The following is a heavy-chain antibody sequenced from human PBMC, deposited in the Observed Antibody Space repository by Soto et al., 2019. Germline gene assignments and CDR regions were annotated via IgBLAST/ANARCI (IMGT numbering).Heavy chain of an antibody. CDR1: GFTFTNAW. CDR3: SKEDTRAKTIGAFHI. D-gene: IGHD3-9*01. Sequence: PGGSLRLSCAASGFTFTNAWMNWVRQAPGKGLEWVGRIKNKTNGGTSDYAAPVEGRFTISRDDSKNTLYLQMNSLKTEDTAVYYCSKEDTRAKTIGAFHIWGQGTMVTVSS. CDR2: IKNKTNGGTS. J-gene: IGHJ3*02. V-gene: IGHV3-15*01.